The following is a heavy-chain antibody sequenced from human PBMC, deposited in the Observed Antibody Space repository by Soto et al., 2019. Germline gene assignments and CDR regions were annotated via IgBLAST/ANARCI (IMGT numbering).Heavy chain of an antibody. D-gene: IGHD3-10*01. CDR1: GFIVSGYE. J-gene: IGHJ6*02. V-gene: IGHV3-48*03. CDR2: ISGSGTTM. Sequence: EAQLVESGGGLVQPGGSLRLSCAASGFIVSGYEFHWVRQAPGKGLEWVSSISGSGTTMYYADSVKGRFTFSRDNAKNSLYLQINSLRAEDTAVCYSARDLGTYRGGIPRYYYYRMDVWGQGTTVTVSS. CDR3: ARDLGTYRGGIPRYYYYRMDV.